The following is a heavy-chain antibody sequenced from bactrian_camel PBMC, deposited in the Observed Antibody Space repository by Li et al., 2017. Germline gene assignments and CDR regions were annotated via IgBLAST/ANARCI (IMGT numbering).Heavy chain of an antibody. D-gene: IGHD2*01. CDR3: ATDRPWLLLHPYDC. Sequence: HVQLVESGGGLVQPGGSLRLSCAASGFTFSSYWMYWVRQAPGKGLEWVSTIRISGSTYNADSVKGRFTISRDNAKNTLYLQLNSLKSEDTAMYYCATDRPWLLLHPYDCWGQGTQVTVS. V-gene: IGHV3S1*01. CDR2: IRISGST. J-gene: IGHJ4*01. CDR1: GFTFSSYW.